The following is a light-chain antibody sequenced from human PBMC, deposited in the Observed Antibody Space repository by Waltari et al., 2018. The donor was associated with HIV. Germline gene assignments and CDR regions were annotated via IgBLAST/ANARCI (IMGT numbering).Light chain of an antibody. Sequence: QSALAQPASVSGSPGQSITISCTGSSSAIGAYDFVSWYQVHPGKAPKLLIYDVSNRPSGVSDRFSGSKSGTTASLTISGLQSDDEADYYCASYRSGTNLVFGGGTKLTVL. CDR1: SSAIGAYDF. V-gene: IGLV2-14*03. CDR2: DVS. CDR3: ASYRSGTNLV. J-gene: IGLJ3*02.